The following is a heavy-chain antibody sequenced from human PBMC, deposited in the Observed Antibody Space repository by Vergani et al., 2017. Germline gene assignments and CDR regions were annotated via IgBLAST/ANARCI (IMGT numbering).Heavy chain of an antibody. Sequence: EVQLLESGGGLVQPGGSLRLSCAASGFTFSSYAMSWVRQAPGKGLEWVSAISGSGGSTYYADSVKGRFTISRDNSKNTLYLQMNSLRAEDTAVYYCAKDTYYYDSSGDWIPDYWGQGTLVTVSA. CDR3: AKDTYYYDSSGDWIPDY. J-gene: IGHJ4*02. CDR2: ISGSGGST. CDR1: GFTFSSYA. V-gene: IGHV3-23*01. D-gene: IGHD3-22*01.